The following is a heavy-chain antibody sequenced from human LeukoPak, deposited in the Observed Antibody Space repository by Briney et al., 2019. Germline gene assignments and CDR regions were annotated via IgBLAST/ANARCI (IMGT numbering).Heavy chain of an antibody. Sequence: GGSLRLSCAASGFTVSSNYMSWVRQAPGKGLEWVSVIYSGGSTYYADSVKGRFTISRDNSKNTLYLQMSSLRAEDTAVYYCAKVPNYDFWSGYYTANWFDPWGQGTLVTVSS. CDR1: GFTVSSNY. CDR3: AKVPNYDFWSGYYTANWFDP. V-gene: IGHV3-53*01. J-gene: IGHJ5*02. CDR2: IYSGGST. D-gene: IGHD3-3*01.